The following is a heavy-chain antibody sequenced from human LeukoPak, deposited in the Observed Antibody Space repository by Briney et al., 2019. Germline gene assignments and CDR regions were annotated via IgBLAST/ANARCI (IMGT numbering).Heavy chain of an antibody. CDR1: GGSISSSSYY. D-gene: IGHD2-2*02. CDR2: IYYSGST. CDR3: ARRIVVVPAAIPYDAFDI. Sequence: SETLSLTCTVSGGSISSSSYYWGWIRQPPGKGLEWIGSIYYSGSTYYSPSLKSRVTISVDTSKNQSSLKLSSVTAADTAVYYCARRIVVVPAAIPYDAFDIWGQGTMVTVSS. J-gene: IGHJ3*02. V-gene: IGHV4-39*07.